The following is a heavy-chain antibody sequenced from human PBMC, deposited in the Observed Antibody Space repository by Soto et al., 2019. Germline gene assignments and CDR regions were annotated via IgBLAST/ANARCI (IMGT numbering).Heavy chain of an antibody. CDR2: IYYSGST. Sequence: QVQLQASGPGLVKPSQTLSLNCTVSGVSISSGGYYWNWIRQHPGTGLEWIGYIYYSGSTYYNPSLKSRVTIAVDTSNNQFSLKLNSVTAADTAVYYCAREPLTWGQGTLVTVSS. CDR1: GVSISSGGYY. V-gene: IGHV4-31*03. CDR3: AREPLT. J-gene: IGHJ4*02.